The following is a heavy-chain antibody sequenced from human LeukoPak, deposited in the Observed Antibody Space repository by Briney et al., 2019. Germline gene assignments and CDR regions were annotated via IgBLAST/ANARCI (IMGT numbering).Heavy chain of an antibody. CDR1: GFTFTSYS. D-gene: IGHD3-16*01. Sequence: GGSLRLSCAASGFTFTSYSMNWVRQAPGKGLEWVSTISGGGGSTYYADSVKGRFTISRDNAKNSLYLQMNSLRDEDTAVYYCARPRGGPFDYWGQGTLVTVSS. J-gene: IGHJ4*02. CDR3: ARPRGGPFDY. CDR2: ISGGGGST. V-gene: IGHV3-23*01.